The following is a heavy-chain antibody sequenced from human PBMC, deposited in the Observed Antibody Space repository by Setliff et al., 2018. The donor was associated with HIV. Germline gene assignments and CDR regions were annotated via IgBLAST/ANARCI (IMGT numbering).Heavy chain of an antibody. CDR3: VRPVREPVD. Sequence: GSLRLSCAASGFTFSSYGMHWVRQAPGKGLEWVAFIRYDSNSQYLADSVKGRFTITRDNAKNSVYLQMNSLRAEDTAMYYCVRPVREPVDWGRGTLVTVSS. CDR1: GFTFSSYG. V-gene: IGHV3-30*02. CDR2: IRYDSNSQ. D-gene: IGHD6-19*01. J-gene: IGHJ4*02.